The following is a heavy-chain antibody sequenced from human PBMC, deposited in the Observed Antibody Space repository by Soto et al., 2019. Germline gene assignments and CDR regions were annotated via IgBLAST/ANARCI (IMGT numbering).Heavy chain of an antibody. CDR3: ARENPCGGDCYSSPSGWYFDL. CDR1: GFTFSSYG. D-gene: IGHD2-21*02. Sequence: QVQLVESGGGVGQPGRSLRISCAASGFTFSSYGMHWVRQAPGKGLEWVAVIWYDGSNKYYADSVKGRFTISRDNSKNTLYLQMNSLRAEDTAVYYCARENPCGGDCYSSPSGWYFDLWGRGTLVTVSS. CDR2: IWYDGSNK. J-gene: IGHJ2*01. V-gene: IGHV3-33*01.